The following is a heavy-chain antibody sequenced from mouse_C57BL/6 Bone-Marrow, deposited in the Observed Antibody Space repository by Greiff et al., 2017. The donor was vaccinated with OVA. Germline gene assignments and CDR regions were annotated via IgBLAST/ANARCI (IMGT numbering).Heavy chain of an antibody. J-gene: IGHJ4*01. V-gene: IGHV2-2*01. CDR3: ARKGYYGSSEAMDY. CDR1: GFSLTSYG. D-gene: IGHD1-1*01. Sequence: VQLQQSGPGLVQPSQSLSITCTVSGFSLTSYGVHWVRQSPGKGLEWLGVIWSGGSTDYNAAFISRLSISKDNSKSQVFFKMNSLQADDTAIYDCARKGYYGSSEAMDYWGQGTSVTVSS. CDR2: IWSGGST.